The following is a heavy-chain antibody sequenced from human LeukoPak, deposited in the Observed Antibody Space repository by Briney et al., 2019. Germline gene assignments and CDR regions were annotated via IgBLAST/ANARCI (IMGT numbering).Heavy chain of an antibody. D-gene: IGHD1-26*01. CDR1: GFTFSSYA. J-gene: IGHJ4*02. CDR2: ISGSGGST. CDR3: AKDSLVGATPFIFDY. V-gene: IGHV3-23*01. Sequence: GGALRLSCAASGFTFSSYAMSWVRQAPGKGLEGVSAISGSGGSTYYADSVKGRFTISRDTSKNPLYLQMNSLRAEDTAVYYCAKDSLVGATPFIFDYWGQGTLVTVSS.